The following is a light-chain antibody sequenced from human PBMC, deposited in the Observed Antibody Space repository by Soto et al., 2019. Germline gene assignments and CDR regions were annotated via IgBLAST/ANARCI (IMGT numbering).Light chain of an antibody. CDR1: QSVSSSY. V-gene: IGKV3-20*01. CDR3: KQYGSSGT. CDR2: AAS. J-gene: IGKJ1*01. Sequence: EIVLTQSPGTLFLSPGERATLSCRASQSVSSSYLAWYQQKPGQAPRLLIYAASNRATGIQDRFSGSGSGTEFTLTIRRLEPEDFAVYYCKQYGSSGTFGQGTKVDIK.